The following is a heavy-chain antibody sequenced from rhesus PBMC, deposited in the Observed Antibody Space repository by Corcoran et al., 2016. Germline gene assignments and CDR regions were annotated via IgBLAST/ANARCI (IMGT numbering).Heavy chain of an antibody. CDR3: ARVGSSWSEWDTVGTEWYFDL. CDR1: GYSISSGYY. Sequence: QVQLQESGPGLVKPSETLSLTCDVSGYSISSGYYWGWIRQPPGKGLEWLGSIYGSGGSNYLNPSLKIRVTLSVDTSKNQFSLKLSSVTAADTAVYYCARVGSSWSEWDTVGTEWYFDLWGPGTPITISS. D-gene: IGHD5-42*01. CDR2: IYGSGGSN. V-gene: IGHV4S14*01. J-gene: IGHJ2*01.